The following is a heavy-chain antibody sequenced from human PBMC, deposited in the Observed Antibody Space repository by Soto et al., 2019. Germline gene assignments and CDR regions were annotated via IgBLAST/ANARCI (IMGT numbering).Heavy chain of an antibody. D-gene: IGHD1-26*01. CDR2: ISSDGSNK. Sequence: ESGGGVVQPGRSLRLSCAVSGFTFSSHAMHWVRQAPDKGLEWVTLISSDGSNKYYADSVKGRFTTSRDNSKNTMYLQMNSLRVEDTAVYYCARDDEGGSDCDLGYWGQGALVTVSS. V-gene: IGHV3-30-3*01. CDR1: GFTFSSHA. CDR3: ARDDEGGSDCDLGY. J-gene: IGHJ4*02.